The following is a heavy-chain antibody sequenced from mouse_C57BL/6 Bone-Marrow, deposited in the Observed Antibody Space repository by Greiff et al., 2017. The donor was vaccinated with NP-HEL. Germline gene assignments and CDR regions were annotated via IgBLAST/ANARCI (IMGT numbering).Heavy chain of an antibody. J-gene: IGHJ4*01. V-gene: IGHV5-6*01. CDR3: ARRGGLLRYYYAMDY. Sequence: EVQLQESGGDLVKPGGSLKLSCAASGFTFSSYGMSWVRQTPDKRLEWVATISSGGSYTYYPDSVKGRFTISRDNAKNTLYLQMSSLKSEDTAMYYCARRGGLLRYYYAMDYWGQGTSVTVSS. CDR2: ISSGGSYT. CDR1: GFTFSSYG. D-gene: IGHD1-1*01.